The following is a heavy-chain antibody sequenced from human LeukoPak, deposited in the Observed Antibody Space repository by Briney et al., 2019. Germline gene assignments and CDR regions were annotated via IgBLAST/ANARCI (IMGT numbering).Heavy chain of an antibody. V-gene: IGHV3-23*01. J-gene: IGHJ4*02. CDR3: ARWAVNSSSFDY. Sequence: GGSLRLSCAASGFTFSSYGMSWVRQAPGKGLEWVSAISGSGGSTYYADSVKGRFTISRDNSKNTLYLQMNSLRAEDTAVYYCARWAVNSSSFDYWGQGTLVTVSS. CDR2: ISGSGGST. D-gene: IGHD6-6*01. CDR1: GFTFSSYG.